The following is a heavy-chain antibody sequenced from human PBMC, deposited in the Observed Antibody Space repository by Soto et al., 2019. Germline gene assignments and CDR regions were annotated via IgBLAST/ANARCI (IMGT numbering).Heavy chain of an antibody. J-gene: IGHJ5*02. CDR2: MSYDGGNK. D-gene: IGHD3-16*01. Sequence: QVQLVESGGGVVQPGRSLRLSCAASGFTFSRYTMHWVRQAPGKGLEWVAVMSYDGGNKYYADSVKGRFTISRDNSKSTLDLQMNSLRPEDTAVYYCARTGSYEHNWFDPWGQGSLVTVSS. CDR3: ARTGSYEHNWFDP. CDR1: GFTFSRYT. V-gene: IGHV3-30-3*01.